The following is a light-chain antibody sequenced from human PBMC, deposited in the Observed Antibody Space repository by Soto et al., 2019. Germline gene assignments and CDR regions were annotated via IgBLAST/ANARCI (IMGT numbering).Light chain of an antibody. CDR3: WPYAGSYTWV. CDR2: DVS. Sequence: QSALTQPRSVSGSPGQSVTISCTGTSSDVGSYNYVSWYQQHPGKAPKLMIYDVSKWPSGVPDRFSGSKSGNTASLTISGLPAGDWAGFFRWPYAGSYTWVFGGGTKLTVL. V-gene: IGLV2-11*01. J-gene: IGLJ3*02. CDR1: SSDVGSYNY.